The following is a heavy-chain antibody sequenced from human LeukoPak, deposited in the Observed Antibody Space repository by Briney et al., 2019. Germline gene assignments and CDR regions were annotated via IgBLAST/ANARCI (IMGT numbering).Heavy chain of an antibody. CDR1: GGSISRSSYY. CDR2: VYYSGST. J-gene: IGHJ4*02. CDR3: ASDRSGYFGNNDY. Sequence: PSETLSLTCTVSGGSISRSSYYWDWIRQPPGRGLEWIGSVYYSGSTYHNPSLKSRVTISVDTSKNQFSLKLSSVTAADTAVYYCASDRSGYFGNNDYWGQEALVTVSS. D-gene: IGHD6-19*01. V-gene: IGHV4-39*01.